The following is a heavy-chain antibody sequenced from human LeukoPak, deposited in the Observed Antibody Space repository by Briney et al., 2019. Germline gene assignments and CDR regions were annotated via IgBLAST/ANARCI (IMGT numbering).Heavy chain of an antibody. J-gene: IGHJ3*02. CDR1: GGSISSYY. Sequence: SETLSLTCTVSGGSISSYYWSWIRQPPGKGLEWIGYIYYSGSTNYNPSLKSRVTISVDTSKNQFSLKLSSVTAADTAVYYCARARNYDILTGYYIKAFDIWGQGTMVTVSS. V-gene: IGHV4-59*01. D-gene: IGHD3-9*01. CDR2: IYYSGST. CDR3: ARARNYDILTGYYIKAFDI.